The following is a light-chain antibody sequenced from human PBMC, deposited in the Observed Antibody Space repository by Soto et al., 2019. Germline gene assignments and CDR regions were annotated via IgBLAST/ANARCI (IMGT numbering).Light chain of an antibody. CDR2: EGS. J-gene: IGLJ2*01. V-gene: IGLV2-23*03. Sequence: QSVLTQPASVSGSPGQSITISCTGTSSDVGSYNLVSWYQQHPGKAPKLMIYEGSKRPSGVSNRFSGSKSGNTASLTISGLQAEDEADYDCCSYAGSNAIHVVFGGGTKLTVL. CDR1: SSDVGSYNL. CDR3: CSYAGSNAIHVV.